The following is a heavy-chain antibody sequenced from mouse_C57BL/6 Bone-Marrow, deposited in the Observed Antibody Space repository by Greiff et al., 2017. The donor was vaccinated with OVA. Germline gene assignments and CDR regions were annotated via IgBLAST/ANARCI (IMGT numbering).Heavy chain of an antibody. CDR2: ISSGSSTI. D-gene: IGHD2-4*01. CDR1: GFTFSDYG. Sequence: DVKLVESGGGLVKPGGSLKLSCAASGFTFSDYGMHWVRQAPEKGLEWVAYISSGSSTIYYADTVKGRFTISRDNAKNTLFLQMTSLRSEDTAMYYCARGLWDYDVYFDVWGTGTTVTVSS. V-gene: IGHV5-17*01. J-gene: IGHJ1*03. CDR3: ARGLWDYDVYFDV.